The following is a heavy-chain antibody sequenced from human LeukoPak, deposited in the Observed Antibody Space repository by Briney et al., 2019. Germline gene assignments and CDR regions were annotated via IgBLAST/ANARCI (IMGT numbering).Heavy chain of an antibody. CDR2: IYYSGST. CDR3: ARGSRIVVVPAAIAGDAFDI. Sequence: SETLSLTCTVSGGSISSSSYYWGWIRQPPGKGLEWIGSIYYSGSTYYNPSLKSRVTISVDTSKNQFSLKLSSVTAADTAVYYCARGSRIVVVPAAIAGDAFDIWGQGTMVTVSS. V-gene: IGHV4-39*07. D-gene: IGHD2-2*02. CDR1: GGSISSSSYY. J-gene: IGHJ3*02.